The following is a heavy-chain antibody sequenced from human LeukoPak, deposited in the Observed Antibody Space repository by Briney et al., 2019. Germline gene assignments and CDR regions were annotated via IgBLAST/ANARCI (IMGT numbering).Heavy chain of an antibody. CDR2: INPNSGGT. V-gene: IGHV1-2*02. J-gene: IGHJ5*02. Sequence: ASVKVSCKASGYTFTGYYMHWVRQSPGQGLEWMGWINPNSGGTNYAQKFQGRVTMTRDTSISTAYMELSRLRSDDTAVYYCARLSLWSGYYLFDPWGQATLVTVSS. D-gene: IGHD3-3*01. CDR1: GYTFTGYY. CDR3: ARLSLWSGYYLFDP.